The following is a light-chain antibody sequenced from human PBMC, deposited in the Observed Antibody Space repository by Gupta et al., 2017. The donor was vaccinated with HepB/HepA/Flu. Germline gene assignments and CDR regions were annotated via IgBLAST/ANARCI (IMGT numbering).Light chain of an antibody. CDR3: QQYNNWPYT. CDR1: QSVSSN. V-gene: IGKV3-15*01. CDR2: GAS. Sequence: EIAMTQSPAPLSVSLGERATLSCRASQSVSSNLAWYQQKPGQAPRLLIYGASTRATGIPARFSGSGSGTEFTLTISSLQSEDFAVYYCQQYNNWPYTFGQGTKLEIK. J-gene: IGKJ2*01.